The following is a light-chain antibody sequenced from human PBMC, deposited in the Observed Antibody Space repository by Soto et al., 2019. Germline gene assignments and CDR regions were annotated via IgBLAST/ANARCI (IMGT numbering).Light chain of an antibody. CDR3: QQYNDWPLT. J-gene: IGKJ1*01. V-gene: IGKV3-15*01. Sequence: EIVLTQSPATLSLSPGERATLSCRASQTITTELAWYQQKPGQPPRLLIYDASTRATGIPARFSGTGSGTEFTLTISSLQSEDFALYYCQQYNDWPLTFGQGTKVDI. CDR2: DAS. CDR1: QTITTE.